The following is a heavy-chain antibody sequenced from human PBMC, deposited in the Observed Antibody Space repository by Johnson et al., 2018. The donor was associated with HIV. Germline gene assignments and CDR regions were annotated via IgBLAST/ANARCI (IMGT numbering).Heavy chain of an antibody. CDR3: ARGRIAARPI. V-gene: IGHV3-13*01. CDR2: IGTAGDT. J-gene: IGHJ3*02. CDR1: GFTFSSYD. Sequence: VQLVESGGGVVQPGRSLRLSCAASGFTFSSYDMHWVRQATGKGLEWVSAIGTAGDTYYPGSVKGRFTISRDNSKNSLYLQMNSLRAEDTAVYYCARGRIAARPIWGQGTMVTVSS. D-gene: IGHD6-6*01.